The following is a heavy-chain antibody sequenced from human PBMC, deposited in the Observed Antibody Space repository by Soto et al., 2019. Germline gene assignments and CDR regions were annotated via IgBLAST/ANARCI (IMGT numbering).Heavy chain of an antibody. CDR1: GGSFSGYY. J-gene: IGHJ6*02. Sequence: SETLSLTCAVYGGSFSGYYWSWIRQPPGKGLEWIGEINHRGSTNYNPSLKSRVTISVDTSKNQFSLKLSSVTAADTAVYYCARGLPLDVWGQGTTVTVSS. V-gene: IGHV4-34*01. CDR3: ARGLPLDV. CDR2: INHRGST.